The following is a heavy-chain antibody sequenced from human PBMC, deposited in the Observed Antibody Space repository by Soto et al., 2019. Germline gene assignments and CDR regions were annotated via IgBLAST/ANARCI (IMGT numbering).Heavy chain of an antibody. Sequence: PSETLSLTCTVSGGSISSGDYYWSWIRQHPGKGLEWIGYIYYSGSTYYNPSLKSRLTISIDTSKNQFSLKLSSVTAADTAVYYCAREKHCSSTRCSWFDPWGQGTLVTVSS. J-gene: IGHJ5*02. V-gene: IGHV4-31*03. D-gene: IGHD2-2*01. CDR1: GGSISSGDYY. CDR2: IYYSGST. CDR3: AREKHCSSTRCSWFDP.